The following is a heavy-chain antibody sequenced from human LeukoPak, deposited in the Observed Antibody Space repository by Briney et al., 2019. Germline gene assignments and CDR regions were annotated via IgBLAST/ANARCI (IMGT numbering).Heavy chain of an antibody. CDR1: GFTFSTYS. V-gene: IGHV3-21*01. J-gene: IGHJ4*02. CDR3: ARYIETPRRDLDY. CDR2: INGRGNYI. Sequence: GGSLRLSCEASGFTFSTYSMNWVRQAPGKGLEWVSTINGRGNYIYYADSVRGRFTISRDNAKNSVYLQTNTLRAEDTAVYYCARYIETPRRDLDYWGQGTLVTVSS. D-gene: IGHD4-23*01.